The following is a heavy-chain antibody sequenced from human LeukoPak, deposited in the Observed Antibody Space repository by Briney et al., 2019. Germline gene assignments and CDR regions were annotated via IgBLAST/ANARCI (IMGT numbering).Heavy chain of an antibody. CDR2: ISYDGNKK. V-gene: IGHV3-30*14. J-gene: IGHJ4*02. Sequence: GGSLTLACAASGFTFGSHPMHWLRQTPAKGLEWLALISYDGNKKYYADSAKGRFTISRDNTENTLYLQLDSVKEEDTGTYYCAKQMTVTRNFDDWGQGALVTVSS. CDR3: AKQMTVTRNFDD. D-gene: IGHD4-17*01. CDR1: GFTFGSHP.